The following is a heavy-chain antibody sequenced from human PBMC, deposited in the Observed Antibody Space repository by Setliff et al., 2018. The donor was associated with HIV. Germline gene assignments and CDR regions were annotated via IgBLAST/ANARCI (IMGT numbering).Heavy chain of an antibody. CDR3: ARQSSNTWSWFDP. CDR2: IYHTGTT. V-gene: IGHV4-59*08. Sequence: SETLSLTCTVSGGSMNNYFWSWIRQPPGKGLQWMGYIYHTGTTNYNRSLESRLTMSVDTSKNQFSLKLTSMTAADTAVYYCARQSSNTWSWFDPWGQGTLVTVSS. J-gene: IGHJ5*02. D-gene: IGHD6-13*01. CDR1: GGSMNNYF.